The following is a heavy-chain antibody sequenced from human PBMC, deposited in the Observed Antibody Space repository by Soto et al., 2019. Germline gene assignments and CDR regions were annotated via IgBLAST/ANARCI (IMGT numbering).Heavy chain of an antibody. Sequence: GETLKISCKGSGYSFTSYWISWVRQMPGKGLEWMGRIDPSDSYTNYSPSFQGHVTISADKSISTAYLQWSSLKASDTAMYYCARQARWYSSGWYGGVRYYGRDVWGQGTTFTVSS. J-gene: IGHJ6*02. CDR3: ARQARWYSSGWYGGVRYYGRDV. CDR1: GYSFTSYW. V-gene: IGHV5-10-1*01. D-gene: IGHD6-19*01. CDR2: IDPSDSYT.